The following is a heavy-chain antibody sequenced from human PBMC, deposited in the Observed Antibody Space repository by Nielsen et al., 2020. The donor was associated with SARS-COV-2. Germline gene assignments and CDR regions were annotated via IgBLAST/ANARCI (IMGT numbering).Heavy chain of an antibody. CDR2: INPSGGST. D-gene: IGHD5-18*01. CDR3: ATGPQLRQQNWFDP. V-gene: IGHV1-46*01. CDR1: GYTFTSYY. J-gene: IGHJ5*02. Sequence: ASVKVSCKASGYTFTSYYMHWVRQAPGQGLEWMGIINPSGGSTSYAQKFQGRVTMTEDTSTDTAYMGLSSLRSEDTAVYYCATGPQLRQQNWFDPWGQGTLVTVSS.